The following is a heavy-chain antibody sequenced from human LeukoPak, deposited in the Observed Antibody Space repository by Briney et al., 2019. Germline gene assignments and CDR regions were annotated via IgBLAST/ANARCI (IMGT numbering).Heavy chain of an antibody. Sequence: GGSLRLSCAASGFTFSSYEMNWVRQAPGKGLEWVSYISSSGSTIYYADSVKGRFTISRDNAKNSLYLQMNSLRAEDTAVYYCARVSSRNWFDPWGQGTLVIVSS. CDR2: ISSSGSTI. D-gene: IGHD6-13*01. J-gene: IGHJ5*02. V-gene: IGHV3-48*03. CDR1: GFTFSSYE. CDR3: ARVSSRNWFDP.